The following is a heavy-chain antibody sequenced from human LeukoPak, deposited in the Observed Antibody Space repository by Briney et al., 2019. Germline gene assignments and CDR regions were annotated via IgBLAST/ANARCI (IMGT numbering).Heavy chain of an antibody. CDR3: ARSYFGSGSYFRY. J-gene: IGHJ4*02. CDR1: GGSISSYY. Sequence: SETLSLTCTVSGGSISSYYWSWIRQPAGKGLEWIGRIYTSGSTNYNPSLKSRVTISVDTSKNQFSLKLTSVTAADTAVYYCARSYFGSGSYFRYWGQGTLVTVSS. V-gene: IGHV4-4*07. D-gene: IGHD3-10*01. CDR2: IYTSGST.